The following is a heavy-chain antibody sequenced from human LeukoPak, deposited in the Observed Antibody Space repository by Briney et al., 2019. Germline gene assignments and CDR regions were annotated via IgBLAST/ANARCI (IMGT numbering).Heavy chain of an antibody. CDR3: ARVTGYMTEDYFDY. CDR2: IYYSGST. J-gene: IGHJ4*02. D-gene: IGHD6-13*01. Sequence: SETLSLTCTVSGGSISSSSYYWGWIRQPPGKGLEWIGSIYYSGSTNYNPSLKSRVTISVDTSKNQFSLRLSSVTAADTAVYYCARVTGYMTEDYFDYWGQGTLITVSS. CDR1: GGSISSSSYY. V-gene: IGHV4-39*07.